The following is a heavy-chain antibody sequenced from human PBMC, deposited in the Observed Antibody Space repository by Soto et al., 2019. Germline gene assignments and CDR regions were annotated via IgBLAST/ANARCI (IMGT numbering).Heavy chain of an antibody. D-gene: IGHD3-16*01. J-gene: IGHJ3*02. CDR3: ARDPRGGAFDI. V-gene: IGHV3-21*01. CDR1: GFTFSSYS. Sequence: EVQLVESGGGLVKPGGSLRLSCAASGFTFSSYSMNWVRQAPGKGLEWVSSISSSSSYIYYADSVKGGFTISRDNAKNSLYLQMNSLRAEDTAVYYCARDPRGGAFDIWGQGTMVTVSS. CDR2: ISSSSSYI.